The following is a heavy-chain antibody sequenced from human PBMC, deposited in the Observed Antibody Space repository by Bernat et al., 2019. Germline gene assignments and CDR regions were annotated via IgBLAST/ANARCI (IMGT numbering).Heavy chain of an antibody. CDR3: ASDEGTIVAVLNSYFDY. V-gene: IGHV3-30*10. J-gene: IGHJ4*02. CDR1: GFSFSSKV. CDR2: ISYDGSK. Sequence: QLQLVESGGGVVQPGRSLRLSCAASGFSFSSKVMHWVRQAPGKGLEWVALISYDGSKYYTDSVKGRFTISRDNSKNTLYLQMDSLRAEDTAVYFCASDEGTIVAVLNSYFDYWGQGTLVTVSS. D-gene: IGHD1-1*01.